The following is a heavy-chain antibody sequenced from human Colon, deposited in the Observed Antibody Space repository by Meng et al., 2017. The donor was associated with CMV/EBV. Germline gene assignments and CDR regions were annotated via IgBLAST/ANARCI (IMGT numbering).Heavy chain of an antibody. Sequence: ISCAACGFTFSNYWMHWVRQAPGKGLVWVSRINTDGTGTYYADSVKGRFTISRDNAKNTLYLQMNSLRPEDTAVYYCATAMAGVADYWGPGTLVTVSS. D-gene: IGHD6-19*01. CDR3: ATAMAGVADY. J-gene: IGHJ4*02. CDR1: GFTFSNYW. CDR2: INTDGTGT. V-gene: IGHV3-74*01.